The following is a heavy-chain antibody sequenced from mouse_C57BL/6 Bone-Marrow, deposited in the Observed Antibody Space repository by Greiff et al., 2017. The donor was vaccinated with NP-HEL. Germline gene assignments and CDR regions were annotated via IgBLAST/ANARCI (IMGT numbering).Heavy chain of an antibody. D-gene: IGHD1-1*01. V-gene: IGHV6-6*01. Sequence: EVMLVESGGGLVQPGGSMKLSCAASGFTFSDAWMDWVRQAPEKGLEWVAEIRNKANNHATYYAEYVKGRFTISRDDSKSSVYLQMYSLRAEETGIYYCTRLYYYGAMDYWGQGTSVTVSS. CDR2: IRNKANNHAT. J-gene: IGHJ4*01. CDR3: TRLYYYGAMDY. CDR1: GFTFSDAW.